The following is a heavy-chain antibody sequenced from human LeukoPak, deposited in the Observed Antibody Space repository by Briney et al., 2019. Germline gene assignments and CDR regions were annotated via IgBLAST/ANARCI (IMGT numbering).Heavy chain of an antibody. CDR3: ARDDRYCSGGSCSILSPGEYQIGI. V-gene: IGHV1-2*06. CDR2: INPNSGGT. D-gene: IGHD2-15*01. Sequence: ASVKVSCKASGYTFTGYYMHWVRQAPGQGLEWMGRINPNSGGTNYAQKFQGRVTMTRDTSISTAYMELSRLRSEDTAVYYCARDDRYCSGGSCSILSPGEYQIGIWGQGTMVTVSS. J-gene: IGHJ3*02. CDR1: GYTFTGYY.